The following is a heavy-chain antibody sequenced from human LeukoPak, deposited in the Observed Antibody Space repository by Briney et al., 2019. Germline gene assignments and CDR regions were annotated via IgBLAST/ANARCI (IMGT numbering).Heavy chain of an antibody. Sequence: GGSLRLSCAAPGFTFSSYSMNWVRQAPGKGLEWVSAISATGGTTYYADSVKGRFTISRDNSKNTLYLQMNSLRAEDTAIYYCAKNGDRGAYCSGGSCYPYYYYYMDVWGKGTTVTISS. CDR3: AKNGDRGAYCSGGSCYPYYYYYMDV. D-gene: IGHD2-15*01. J-gene: IGHJ6*03. V-gene: IGHV3-23*01. CDR1: GFTFSSYS. CDR2: ISATGGTT.